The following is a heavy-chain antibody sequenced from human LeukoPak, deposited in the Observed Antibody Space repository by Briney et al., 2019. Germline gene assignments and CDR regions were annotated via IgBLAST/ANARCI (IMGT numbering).Heavy chain of an antibody. CDR2: INPNSGGT. CDR3: AREPVEMATIILDY. V-gene: IGHV1-2*02. CDR1: GYTFTSYY. D-gene: IGHD5-24*01. J-gene: IGHJ4*02. Sequence: ASVKVSCKASGYTFTSYYMHWVRQAPGQGLEWMGWINPNSGGTNYAQKFQGRVTMTRDTSISTAYMELSRLRSDDTAVYYCAREPVEMATIILDYWGQGTLVTVSS.